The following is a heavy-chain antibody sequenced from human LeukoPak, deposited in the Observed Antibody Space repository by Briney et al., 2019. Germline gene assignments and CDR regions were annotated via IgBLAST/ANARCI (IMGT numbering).Heavy chain of an antibody. V-gene: IGHV1-69*04. CDR1: GGTLSSYT. CDR2: IIPILGIA. D-gene: IGHD2-15*01. Sequence: SVKVSCKASGGTLSSYTISWVRHAPGQGREWVGRIIPILGIANYAHKFQGRVTITADKPTNTAYMELSSLRSEDTAVYYCARDGTHCSGGSCPHVFDYWGQGTLVTVSS. CDR3: ARDGTHCSGGSCPHVFDY. J-gene: IGHJ4*02.